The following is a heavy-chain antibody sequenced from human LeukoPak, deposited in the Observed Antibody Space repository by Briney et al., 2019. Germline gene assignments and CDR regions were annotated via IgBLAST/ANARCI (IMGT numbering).Heavy chain of an antibody. V-gene: IGHV1-46*01. CDR1: GYTFTSYY. Sequence: ATVKVSCKASGYTFTSYYMHWVRQAPGQGLEWMGIINPSGGSTSYPQKFQGRVTMTRDTSTSTVYMELSSLRSEDTAVYYCARVGAVAGPKWFDPWGQGTLVTVCS. D-gene: IGHD6-19*01. J-gene: IGHJ5*02. CDR3: ARVGAVAGPKWFDP. CDR2: INPSGGST.